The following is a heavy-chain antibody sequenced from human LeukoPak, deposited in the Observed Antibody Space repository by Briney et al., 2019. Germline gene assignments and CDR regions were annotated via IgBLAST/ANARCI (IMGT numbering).Heavy chain of an antibody. Sequence: SETLSLTCAVYGGSFSGYYWSWIRQPPGKGLEWIGEINHSGSTNYNPSLKSRVTISVDTSKNQFSLKLSSVTAADTAVYYCASVDCSGGSCYYSDYWGQGTLVTVSS. D-gene: IGHD2-15*01. J-gene: IGHJ4*02. CDR1: GGSFSGYY. V-gene: IGHV4-34*01. CDR2: INHSGST. CDR3: ASVDCSGGSCYYSDY.